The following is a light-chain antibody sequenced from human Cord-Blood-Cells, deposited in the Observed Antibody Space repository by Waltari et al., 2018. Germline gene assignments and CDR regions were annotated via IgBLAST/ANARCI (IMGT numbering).Light chain of an antibody. J-gene: IGLJ3*02. CDR3: CSYAGSYNWV. Sequence: QSALTQPRSVSGSPGQSVTISCTGTSSDVGGYNYVSWYQQHPGKAPKLMIYDGSKRPSGVPDRFSGSKSGNTASLTIAGLQAEDEADYYCCSYAGSYNWVFGGGTKLTVL. CDR2: DGS. V-gene: IGLV2-11*01. CDR1: SSDVGGYNY.